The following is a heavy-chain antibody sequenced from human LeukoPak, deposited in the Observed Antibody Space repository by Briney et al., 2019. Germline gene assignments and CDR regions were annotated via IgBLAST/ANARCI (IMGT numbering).Heavy chain of an antibody. J-gene: IGHJ4*02. Sequence: GGSLRLSCAASGFTVSSNYMSWVRQGPGTGLEWVSVIYSSGSTYYADYVKGRFTISRDNSKNTLYLQMNSLRAEDTAVYYCARGGMDPFDYWGQGTLVTVSS. CDR1: GFTVSSNY. CDR3: ARGGMDPFDY. V-gene: IGHV3-53*01. CDR2: IYSSGST. D-gene: IGHD2-8*01.